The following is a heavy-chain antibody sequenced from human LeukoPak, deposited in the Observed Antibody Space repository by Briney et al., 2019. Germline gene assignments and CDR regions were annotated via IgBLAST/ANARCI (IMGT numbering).Heavy chain of an antibody. V-gene: IGHV4-34*01. CDR2: INHGEST. CDR1: GGSFRGYF. CDR3: AARYSSIAGFDP. J-gene: IGHJ5*02. Sequence: SETLSLTCAVYGGSFRGYFWTWVRQPPGRGLEWIGEINHGESTDYNPSLESRVTISGDTSKNQFSLKLSSVTAADTAVYYCAARYSSIAGFDPWGQGTLVTVSS. D-gene: IGHD6-13*01.